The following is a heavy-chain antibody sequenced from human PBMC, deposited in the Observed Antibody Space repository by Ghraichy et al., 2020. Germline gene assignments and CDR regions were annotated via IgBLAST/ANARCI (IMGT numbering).Heavy chain of an antibody. CDR2: MNPNSGNT. D-gene: IGHD3-22*01. V-gene: IGHV1-8*01. CDR1: GYTFTSYD. CDR3: ARGMYYYDSSGYDRHYYYYMDV. J-gene: IGHJ6*03. Sequence: ASVKVSCKASGYTFTSYDINWVRQATGQGLEWMGWMNPNSGNTGYAQKFQGRVTMTRNTSISTAYMELSSLRSEDTAVYYCARGMYYYDSSGYDRHYYYYMDVWGKGTTVTVSS.